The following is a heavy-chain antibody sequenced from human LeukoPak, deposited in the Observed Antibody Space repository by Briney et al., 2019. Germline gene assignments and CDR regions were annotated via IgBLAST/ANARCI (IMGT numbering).Heavy chain of an antibody. J-gene: IGHJ3*02. D-gene: IGHD3-10*01. CDR2: INHSGST. Sequence: SETLSLTCAVYGGSFSGYYWSWIRRPPGKGLEWIGEINHSGSTNYNPSLKSRVTISVDTSKNQFSLKLSSVTAADTAVYYCARVGYYGSGSYSTDAFDIWGQGTMVTVSS. V-gene: IGHV4-34*01. CDR1: GGSFSGYY. CDR3: ARVGYYGSGSYSTDAFDI.